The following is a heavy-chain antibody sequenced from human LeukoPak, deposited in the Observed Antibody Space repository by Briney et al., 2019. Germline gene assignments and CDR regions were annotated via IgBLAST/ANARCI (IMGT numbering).Heavy chain of an antibody. CDR2: MNPNSGNT. Sequence: ASVKVSCKASGYTFTSYDINWVRQATGQGLEWMGWMNPNSGNTGYAQKFQGRVTMTRNTSISTAYMELSSLRSEDTAVYYCARGFDFCSGYYWGYWGQGTLVTVSS. V-gene: IGHV1-8*01. J-gene: IGHJ4*02. D-gene: IGHD3-3*01. CDR1: GYTFTSYD. CDR3: ARGFDFCSGYYWGY.